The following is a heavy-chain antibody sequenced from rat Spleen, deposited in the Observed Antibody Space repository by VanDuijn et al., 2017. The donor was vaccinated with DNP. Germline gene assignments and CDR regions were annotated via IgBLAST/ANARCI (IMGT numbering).Heavy chain of an antibody. CDR1: GFTFSDYY. Sequence: EVQLVESDGGLVQPGRSLKLSCAASGFTFSDYYMAWVRQAPTKGLEWVASISSGGGNTYYRDSVKGRFTSSRDNAKSTLYLQMDSLRSEDTATYYCARLDYGYTVYWGQGVMVKVSS. CDR3: ARLDYGYTVY. CDR2: ISSGGGNT. V-gene: IGHV5-25*01. J-gene: IGHJ2*01. D-gene: IGHD1-9*01.